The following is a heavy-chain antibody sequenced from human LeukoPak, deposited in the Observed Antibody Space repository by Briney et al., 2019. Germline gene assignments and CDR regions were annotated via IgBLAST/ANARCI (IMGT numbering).Heavy chain of an antibody. CDR1: GFTFDDYT. J-gene: IGHJ4*02. Sequence: GGSLRLSCAASGFTFDDYTMHWVRQAPGKGLEWVSLISWDGGSTYYADSVKGRFTISRDNSKNSLYLQMNSLRTEDTALYYCAKDMGYGSGSYSDWGQGTLVTVSS. CDR3: AKDMGYGSGSYSD. D-gene: IGHD3-10*01. CDR2: ISWDGGST. V-gene: IGHV3-43*01.